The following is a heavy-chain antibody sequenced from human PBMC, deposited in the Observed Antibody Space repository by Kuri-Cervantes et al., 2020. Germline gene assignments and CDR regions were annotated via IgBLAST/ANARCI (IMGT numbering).Heavy chain of an antibody. V-gene: IGHV3-74*01. D-gene: IGHD6-6*01. CDR2: VKSDGSST. CDR1: GFTFSSYW. CDR3: ARDGPSIAAHLRYWEYYMDV. J-gene: IGHJ6*03. Sequence: GGSLRLSCAASGFTFSSYWMHWVRQAPGKGLVWVSRVKSDGSSTSYADSVKGRFTISRDNAKNSLYLQMNSLRAEDTAVYYCARDGPSIAAHLRYWEYYMDVWGKGTTVTVSS.